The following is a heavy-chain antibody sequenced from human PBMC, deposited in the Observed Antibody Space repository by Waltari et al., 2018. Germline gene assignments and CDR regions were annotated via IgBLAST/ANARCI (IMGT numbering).Heavy chain of an antibody. CDR2: IKGDGSQK. V-gene: IGHV3-7*01. D-gene: IGHD4-4*01. CDR3: ARDPHYSNFDY. Sequence: EVHLVESGGGLVQPGGSLRLSCGASGSTFRTYWMTWGRQAPGKGLEWLANIKGDGSQKNYVDYVKGRFTISRDTANNSLYLQMNSLRAEDTAVYYCARDPHYSNFDYWGQGTLVTVSS. J-gene: IGHJ4*02. CDR1: GSTFRTYW.